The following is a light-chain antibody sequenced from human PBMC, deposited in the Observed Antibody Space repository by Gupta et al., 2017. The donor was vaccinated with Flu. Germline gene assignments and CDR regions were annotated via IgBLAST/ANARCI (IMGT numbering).Light chain of an antibody. V-gene: IGKV4-1*01. CDR3: HQYYGRPLT. J-gene: IGKJ2*01. Sequence: NCKSSRSVLSTYSNKNYLSWYQQKPGQPPKLLIYWASTRDSGVPDRFSGSGSGTDFTLTISSLQADDVAVYFCHQYYGRPLTFGQGTKVDIK. CDR2: WAS. CDR1: RSVLSTYSNKNY.